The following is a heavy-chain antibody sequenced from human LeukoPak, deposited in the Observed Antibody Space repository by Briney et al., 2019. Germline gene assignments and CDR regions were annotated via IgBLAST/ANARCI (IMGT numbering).Heavy chain of an antibody. CDR3: ATSYDYSNYGPFDY. J-gene: IGHJ4*02. D-gene: IGHD4-11*01. CDR1: GYTLTELS. CDR2: FDPEDGET. Sequence: ASVKVSCKVSGYTLTELSMHWVRQAPGKGLEWMGGFDPEDGETIYAQKFQGRVTMTEDTTTDTAYMELSSLRSEDTAVYYRATSYDYSNYGPFDYWGQGTLVTVSS. V-gene: IGHV1-24*01.